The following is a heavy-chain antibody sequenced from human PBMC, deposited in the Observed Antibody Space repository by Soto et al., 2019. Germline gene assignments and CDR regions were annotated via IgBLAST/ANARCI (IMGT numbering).Heavy chain of an antibody. CDR1: GFTFGNYG. J-gene: IGHJ4*02. CDR2: TSYDGNNK. V-gene: IGHV3-30*18. CDR3: AKGGGSARDFDY. D-gene: IGHD1-26*01. Sequence: PGGSLRLSCTGSGFTFGNYGMHWFRQAPGKGLEWVASTSYDGNNKYYADSLKGRFTISRDNSKKMVYLQMTSLGPEDTAVYYCAKGGGSARDFDYWGQGALVTVSS.